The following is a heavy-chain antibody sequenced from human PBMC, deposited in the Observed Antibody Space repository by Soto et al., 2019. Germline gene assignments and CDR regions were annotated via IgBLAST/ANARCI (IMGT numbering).Heavy chain of an antibody. CDR1: GFSLNDYY. CDR2: ISSSSNYT. CDR3: AKTPGVITVITSFDH. V-gene: IGHV3-11*03. J-gene: IGHJ4*02. Sequence: PGGSLRLSCVVSGFSLNDYYMTWIRQAPGKGPECISYISSSSNYTKYADSVKGRFTISRDNAKNSLYLQMNNLRAEDAAVYYCAKTPGVITVITSFDHWGQGTPVTVSS. D-gene: IGHD3-16*01.